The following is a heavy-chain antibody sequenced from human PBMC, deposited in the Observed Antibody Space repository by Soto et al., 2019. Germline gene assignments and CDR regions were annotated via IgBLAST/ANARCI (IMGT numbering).Heavy chain of an antibody. J-gene: IGHJ4*02. CDR2: INPSGGST. CDR1: GYTFTSYY. Sequence: ASVKVSCKASGYTFTSYYMHWVRQAPGQGLEWMGIINPSGGSTSYAQKFQGRVTMTRDTSTSTVYMELSSLRSEDTAVYYCARDISAYYYDSSGYHYFDYWGQGTLVTVSS. CDR3: ARDISAYYYDSSGYHYFDY. V-gene: IGHV1-46*01. D-gene: IGHD3-22*01.